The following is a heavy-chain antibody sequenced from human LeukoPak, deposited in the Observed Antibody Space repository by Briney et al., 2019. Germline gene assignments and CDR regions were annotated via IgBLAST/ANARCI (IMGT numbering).Heavy chain of an antibody. CDR2: IYYSGST. Sequence: SETLSLTCTVSGGSISSSGYYWGWIRQPPGKGLEWIGSIYYSGSTYYNPSLNSRVTISVDTSKNQLSLKLSSVTAADTAVYYCARHQNYGGNSDFDYWGQGTLVTVSS. V-gene: IGHV4-39*01. D-gene: IGHD4-23*01. CDR3: ARHQNYGGNSDFDY. CDR1: GGSISSSGYY. J-gene: IGHJ4*02.